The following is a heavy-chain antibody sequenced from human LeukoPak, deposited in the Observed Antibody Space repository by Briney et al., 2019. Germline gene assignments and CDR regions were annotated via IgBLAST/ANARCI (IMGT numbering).Heavy chain of an antibody. J-gene: IGHJ5*02. CDR2: INPSGRST. D-gene: IGHD4-17*01. CDR3: ARDRGYGDSLGWFDP. V-gene: IGHV1-46*01. Sequence: ASVKVSCKASGYTFTSYYMHWVRQAPGQGLEWMGIINPSGRSTSYAQKFQGRVTMTRDKSTSTVYMELSSLRSEDTAVYYCARDRGYGDSLGWFDPWGQGTLVTVSS. CDR1: GYTFTSYY.